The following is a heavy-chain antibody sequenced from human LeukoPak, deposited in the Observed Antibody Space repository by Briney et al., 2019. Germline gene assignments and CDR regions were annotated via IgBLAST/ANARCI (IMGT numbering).Heavy chain of an antibody. D-gene: IGHD5-24*01. CDR1: GGSIGSSSYY. J-gene: IGHJ4*02. Sequence: SETLSLTCTVSGGSIGSSSYYWGWIRQPPGKGLEWVGSIYYSGSTYYNPSLKSRVTISVDTSKNQFSLKLSSVTAADTAVYYCARRPGFGDGYTQINYWGQGTLVTVSS. CDR3: ARRPGFGDGYTQINY. V-gene: IGHV4-39*01. CDR2: IYYSGST.